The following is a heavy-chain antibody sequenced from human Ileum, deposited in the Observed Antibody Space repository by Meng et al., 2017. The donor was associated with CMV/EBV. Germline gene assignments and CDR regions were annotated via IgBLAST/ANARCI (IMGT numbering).Heavy chain of an antibody. Sequence: GESLKISCEVSGFIFDDYAMHWVRQVPGKGLEGVAVISWDGSSIYYEESVKGRFTIARDNKKNFLSLEMKSLTAGDSAVYYCARTRGSRVYDALDVWGRGTTVTVSS. CDR2: ISWDGSSI. D-gene: IGHD6-6*01. J-gene: IGHJ6*02. CDR1: GFIFDDYA. V-gene: IGHV3-43D*03. CDR3: ARTRGSRVYDALDV.